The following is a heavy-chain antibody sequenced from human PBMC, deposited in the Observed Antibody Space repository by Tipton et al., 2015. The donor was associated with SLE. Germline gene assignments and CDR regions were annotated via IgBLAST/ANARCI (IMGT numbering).Heavy chain of an antibody. V-gene: IGHV3-21*01. J-gene: IGHJ6*02. D-gene: IGHD1-26*01. CDR1: GFTFSSYS. Sequence: GSLRLSCAASGFTFSSYSMNWVRQAPGKGLEWVSSISSSSSYIYYADSVKGRFTISRDNAKNSLYLQMNSLRAEDTAVYYCARDANRGATTDYYYGMDVWGQGTTVTVSS. CDR2: ISSSSSYI. CDR3: ARDANRGATTDYYYGMDV.